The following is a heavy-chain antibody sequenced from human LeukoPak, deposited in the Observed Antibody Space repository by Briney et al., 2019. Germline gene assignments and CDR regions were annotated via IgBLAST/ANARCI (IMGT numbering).Heavy chain of an antibody. V-gene: IGHV1-69*05. CDR2: IIPIFGTA. CDR3: AREGSMTAAVDY. Sequence: SVKVSCKASGGTFTSYAISWVRQAPGQGLEWMGGIIPIFGTANYAQKFQGRVTITTDESTSTAYMELSSLRSEETAVYYCAREGSMTAAVDYWGQGTLVTVSS. D-gene: IGHD2-21*02. CDR1: GGTFTSYA. J-gene: IGHJ4*02.